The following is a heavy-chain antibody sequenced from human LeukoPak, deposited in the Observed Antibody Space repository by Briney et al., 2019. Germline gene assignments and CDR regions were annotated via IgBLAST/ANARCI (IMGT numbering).Heavy chain of an antibody. CDR1: GFTFSSYS. CDR3: ARDGPGSGKTYFDY. V-gene: IGHV3-21*01. J-gene: IGHJ4*02. CDR2: ISSSSSYI. D-gene: IGHD3-10*01. Sequence: GGSLRLSCAASGFTFSSYSMNWVRQAPGKGLEWVSSISSSSSYIYYADSVKGRFTISRDNAKNSLYLQMNSLRAEDTAVYYCARDGPGSGKTYFDYWGQGTLVTVSS.